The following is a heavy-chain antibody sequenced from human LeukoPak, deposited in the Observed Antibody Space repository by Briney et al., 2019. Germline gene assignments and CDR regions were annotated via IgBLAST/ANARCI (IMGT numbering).Heavy chain of an antibody. CDR1: GITFSDAW. J-gene: IGHJ4*02. D-gene: IGHD2-15*01. Sequence: AGGSLRLSCEAPGITFSDAWMSWVRQAPGKGLEWVSAMSSSDDGRYYAASVRGRFTISRDTSRSTLYLQMNSLRAEDAAVYYCAKAPVTSCRGAFCYPFDYWGQGTLVTVSS. V-gene: IGHV3-23*01. CDR2: MSSSDDGR. CDR3: AKAPVTSCRGAFCYPFDY.